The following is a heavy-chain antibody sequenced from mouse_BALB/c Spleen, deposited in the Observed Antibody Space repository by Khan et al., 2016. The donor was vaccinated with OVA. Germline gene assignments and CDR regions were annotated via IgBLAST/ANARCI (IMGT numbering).Heavy chain of an antibody. Sequence: EVELVESGGGLVQPGGSLTLSCATSGFTFSDYYMYWVRQTPEKRLEWVAYISNRGATTYYPDTLRGRFTISRDNAKNTLYLQMSRLKSEDTAISYCSRAVDDGALAYWCQGTLVTVSA. D-gene: IGHD2-3*01. CDR3: SRAVDDGALAY. J-gene: IGHJ3*01. CDR2: ISNRGATT. V-gene: IGHV5-12*02. CDR1: GFTFSDYY.